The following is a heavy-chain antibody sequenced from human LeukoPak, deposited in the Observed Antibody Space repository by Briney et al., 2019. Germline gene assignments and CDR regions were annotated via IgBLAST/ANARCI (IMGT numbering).Heavy chain of an antibody. V-gene: IGHV3-30*18. CDR3: AKDQDSGKYYVRHFQH. Sequence: PGGSLRLSCAASGFTFSSYGMHWVRQAPGKGLVWVAVISYDGSNNYYTDSVKGRFTISRDNSKNTLYLQMDSLRAEDTAVYYCAKDQDSGKYYVRHFQHWGQGTLVTVSS. J-gene: IGHJ1*01. CDR2: ISYDGSNN. CDR1: GFTFSSYG. D-gene: IGHD1-26*01.